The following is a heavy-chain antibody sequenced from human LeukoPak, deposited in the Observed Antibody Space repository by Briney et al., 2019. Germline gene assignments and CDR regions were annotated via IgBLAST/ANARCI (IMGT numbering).Heavy chain of an antibody. D-gene: IGHD6-13*01. CDR1: GGSISSSSYY. Sequence: SETLPLTCTVSGGSISSSSYYWGWIRQPPGKGLEWIGSIYYSGSTYYNPSLKSRVTISVDTSKNQFSLKLSSVTAADTAVYYCARNYEQQLVFFDYWGQGTLVTVSS. J-gene: IGHJ4*02. CDR3: ARNYEQQLVFFDY. CDR2: IYYSGST. V-gene: IGHV4-39*07.